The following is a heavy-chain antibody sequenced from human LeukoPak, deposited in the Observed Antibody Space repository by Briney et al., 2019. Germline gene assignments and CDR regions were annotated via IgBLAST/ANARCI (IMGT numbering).Heavy chain of an antibody. CDR3: ARGRYYGSGSYAGWFDP. CDR1: GGSFSGYY. Sequence: SETLSLTCAVYGGSFSGYYWSWIRQPPGKELEWIGEINHSGSTNYDPSLKSRVTISVDTSKNQFSLKLSSVTAADTAVYYCARGRYYGSGSYAGWFDPWGQGTLVTVSS. J-gene: IGHJ5*02. CDR2: INHSGST. D-gene: IGHD3-10*01. V-gene: IGHV4-34*01.